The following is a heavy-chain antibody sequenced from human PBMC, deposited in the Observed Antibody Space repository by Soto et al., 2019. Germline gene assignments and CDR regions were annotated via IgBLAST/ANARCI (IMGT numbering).Heavy chain of an antibody. V-gene: IGHV4-59*11. Sequence: SETLSLTCTVSGGSISSHYWSWIRQPPGKGLEWIGYIYYSGSTNYHPSLKSRVTISVDTSKNQFSLKLSSVTAADTAVDYCARVGDSISPYYYYGMDVWGQGTTVTVSS. CDR1: GGSISSHY. CDR2: IYYSGST. J-gene: IGHJ6*02. D-gene: IGHD6-6*01. CDR3: ARVGDSISPYYYYGMDV.